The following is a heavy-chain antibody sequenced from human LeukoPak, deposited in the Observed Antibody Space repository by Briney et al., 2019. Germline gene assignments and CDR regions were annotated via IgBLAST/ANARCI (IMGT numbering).Heavy chain of an antibody. CDR3: ARDLLNEGNHLDY. D-gene: IGHD4-23*01. J-gene: IGHJ4*02. Sequence: SETLSLTCTVSGGSISTGGYYWSWIRQHPGKGLEWIGYIYYSGSTYYNPSLKSRVTISVDTSKNQFSLKLSSVTAADTAVYYCARDLLNEGNHLDYWGQGTLVTVSS. CDR2: IYYSGST. V-gene: IGHV4-30-4*01. CDR1: GGSISTGGYY.